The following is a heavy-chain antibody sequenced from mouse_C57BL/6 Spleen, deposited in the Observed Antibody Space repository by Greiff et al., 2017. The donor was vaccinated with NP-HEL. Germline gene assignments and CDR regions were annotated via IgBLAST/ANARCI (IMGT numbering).Heavy chain of an antibody. CDR3: ASSLGRGFAY. V-gene: IGHV2-2*01. Sequence: QVQLKESGPGLVQPSQSLSITCTVSGFSLTSYGVHWVRQSPGKGLEWLGVIWSGGSTDYNAAFISRLSISKDNSKSQVFFKMNSLQADDTAIYYCASSLGRGFAYWGQGTLVTVSA. CDR1: GFSLTSYG. CDR2: IWSGGST. J-gene: IGHJ3*01. D-gene: IGHD4-1*01.